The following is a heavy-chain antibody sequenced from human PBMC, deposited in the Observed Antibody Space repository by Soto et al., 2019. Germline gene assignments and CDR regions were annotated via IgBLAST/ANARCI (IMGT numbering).Heavy chain of an antibody. Sequence: SSPTLVNTTHTFTLTCTFSGFSLTSGVVGVGWIRQPPGEALEWLALIYWNDEQYYNPSLRNRLTITRDTSKNQVVLTMTNMDPVDTATYYCAHRLPGPSGYDVWGQGTTVTVSS. D-gene: IGHD6-13*01. CDR2: IYWNDEQ. CDR1: GFSLTSGVVG. CDR3: AHRLPGPSGYDV. V-gene: IGHV2-5*01. J-gene: IGHJ6*02.